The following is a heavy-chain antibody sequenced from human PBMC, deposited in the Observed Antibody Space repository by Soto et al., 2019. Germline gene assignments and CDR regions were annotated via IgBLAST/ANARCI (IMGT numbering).Heavy chain of an antibody. CDR3: ARKGTGAPVDY. Sequence: ASVKVSCKASGFTFRIYGLSWVRQAPGQGLEWMGWISANNGDTHYAQKFQGRVTLTTDSSTSTAYMEVRSLRSDDTAVYFCARKGTGAPVDYWGQGTLVTVSS. CDR1: GFTFRIYG. V-gene: IGHV1-18*01. J-gene: IGHJ4*02. CDR2: ISANNGDT. D-gene: IGHD1-1*01.